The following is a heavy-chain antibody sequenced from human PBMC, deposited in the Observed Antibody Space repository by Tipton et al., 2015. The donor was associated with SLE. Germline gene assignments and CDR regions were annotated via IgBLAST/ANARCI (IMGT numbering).Heavy chain of an antibody. D-gene: IGHD2-8*02. CDR1: GGSISSHF. V-gene: IGHV4-4*07. CDR3: ARGNAVLGANNAFDI. CDR2: IYTSGST. Sequence: TLSLTCTVSGGSISSHFWSWVRQPAGKGLEWVGRIYTSGSTNYNPSLKRRVTMSLDTSKNQFSLHLNSMTAADTAVYYCARGNAVLGANNAFDIWGQGTMVTVSS. J-gene: IGHJ3*02.